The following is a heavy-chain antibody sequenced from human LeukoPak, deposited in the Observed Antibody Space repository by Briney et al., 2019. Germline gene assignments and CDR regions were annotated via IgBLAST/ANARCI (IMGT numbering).Heavy chain of an antibody. CDR2: IDGGGNNR. CDR3: ARGRSPPDY. V-gene: IGHV3-74*01. Sequence: GGSLRLSCAASGFTFSNYWMHWVRQVPGKGLVWVSRIDGGGNNRNYADSVKGRFSISRDNVKSTLYLQMNSLRAEDTAVYYCARGRSPPDYWGQGTLVTVSS. CDR1: GFTFSNYW. J-gene: IGHJ4*02.